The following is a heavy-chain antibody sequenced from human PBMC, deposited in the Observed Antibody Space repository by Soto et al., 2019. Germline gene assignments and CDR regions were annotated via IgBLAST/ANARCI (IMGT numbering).Heavy chain of an antibody. D-gene: IGHD2-15*01. V-gene: IGHV3-23*01. CDR2: IGGNGVST. Sequence: GGSLRLSCAASGFTFNNYAMNWVRQAPGKGLEWVSTIGGNGVSTYYADSVKGRFTISRDNSKNILYLQMNNLGDDDTAVYYCAKIVSLDSWGQGTLVTVSS. J-gene: IGHJ4*02. CDR1: GFTFNNYA. CDR3: AKIVSLDS.